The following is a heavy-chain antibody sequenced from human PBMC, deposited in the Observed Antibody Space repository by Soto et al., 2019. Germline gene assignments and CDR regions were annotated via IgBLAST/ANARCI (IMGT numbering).Heavy chain of an antibody. V-gene: IGHV1-69*13. Sequence: SVKVSCKASGGTFSSYAISWVRQAPGQGLEWMGGIIPIFGTANYAQEFQGRVTITADESTSTAYMELSSLRSEDTAVYYCARLYCSGGSCMNWFDPWGQGTLVPVSS. D-gene: IGHD2-15*01. CDR2: IIPIFGTA. CDR1: GGTFSSYA. J-gene: IGHJ5*02. CDR3: ARLYCSGGSCMNWFDP.